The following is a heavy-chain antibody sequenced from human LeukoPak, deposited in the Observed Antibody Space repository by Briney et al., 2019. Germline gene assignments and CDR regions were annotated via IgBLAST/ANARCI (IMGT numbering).Heavy chain of an antibody. CDR1: GGSLSGYY. CDR2: INHSGST. V-gene: IGHV4-34*01. J-gene: IGHJ4*02. Sequence: PSETLSLTCAVYGGSLSGYYWSWIRQPPGKGREWRGEINHSGSTNYNPSLKSRVTISVDTSKNQSSLKLSSVTAADTAVYYCARGRGLYYDFWSGYVFWGQGTLVSVSS. CDR3: ARGRGLYYDFWSGYVF. D-gene: IGHD3-3*01.